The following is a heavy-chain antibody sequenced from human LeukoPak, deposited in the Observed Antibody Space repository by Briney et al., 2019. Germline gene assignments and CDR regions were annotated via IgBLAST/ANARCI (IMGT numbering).Heavy chain of an antibody. CDR1: GGSISSYY. Sequence: SETLSLTCTVSGGSISSYYWSWIRQPAGKGLEWIGRIYTSGSTNYNPSLKSRVTMSVDTSKNQFSLKLSSVTAADTAVYYCARAPFSYGSGSYDDYWGQGTLVTVSS. CDR3: ARAPFSYGSGSYDDY. CDR2: IYTSGST. V-gene: IGHV4-4*07. D-gene: IGHD3-10*01. J-gene: IGHJ4*02.